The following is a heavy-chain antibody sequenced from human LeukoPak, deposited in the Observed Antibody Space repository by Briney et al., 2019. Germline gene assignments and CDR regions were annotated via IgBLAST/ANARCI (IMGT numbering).Heavy chain of an antibody. D-gene: IGHD3-22*01. V-gene: IGHV4-34*01. J-gene: IGHJ4*02. CDR3: ARGPGYYDSSGFRNFDY. CDR1: GGSFSVYY. Sequence: SETLSLTCAVYGGSFSVYYWSWIRQPPGKGLEWIGEINHSGSTNYNPSLKSRVTISVDTSKNQFSLKLSSVTAADTAVYYCARGPGYYDSSGFRNFDYWGQGTLVTVSS. CDR2: INHSGST.